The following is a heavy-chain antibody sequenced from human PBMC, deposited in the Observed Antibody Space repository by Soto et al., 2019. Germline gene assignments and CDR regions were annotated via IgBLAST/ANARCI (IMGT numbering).Heavy chain of an antibody. D-gene: IGHD3-22*01. CDR1: GFTFSNAW. CDR3: TTVPSYYESSGYYLDWYFDL. V-gene: IGHV3-15*01. Sequence: EVQLVESGGGLVKPGGSLRLSCAASGFTFSNAWMSWVRQAPGKGLEWVGRIKSKTDGGTTDYAAPVKRRLTISRDDSKTTLYLQMNSLKTEDPAVYYCTTVPSYYESSGYYLDWYFDLWGRGTLVTVSS. J-gene: IGHJ2*01. CDR2: IKSKTDGGTT.